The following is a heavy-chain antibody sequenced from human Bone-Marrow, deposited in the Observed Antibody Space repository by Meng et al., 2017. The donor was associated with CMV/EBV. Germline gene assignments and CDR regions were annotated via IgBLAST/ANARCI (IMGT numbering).Heavy chain of an antibody. CDR1: GDSVSSNSAA. D-gene: IGHD2-2*01. CDR2: TYYRSKWYN. J-gene: IGHJ6*02. CDR3: ARDRVVVPAAERYYYYYGMDV. V-gene: IGHV6-1*01. Sequence: LRLSCAISGDSVSSNSAAWNWIRQSPSRGLEWLGRTYYRSKWYNDYAISVKRRITINPDTSKNQFSLQLNSVTPEDTAVYYCARDRVVVPAAERYYYYYGMDVWGQGTTVTVSS.